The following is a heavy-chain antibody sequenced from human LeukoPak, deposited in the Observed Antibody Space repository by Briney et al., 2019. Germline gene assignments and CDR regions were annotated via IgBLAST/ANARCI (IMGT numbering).Heavy chain of an antibody. CDR1: GFTFSTYS. J-gene: IGHJ4*02. CDR3: ASARGSNYGSLGD. CDR2: IRRSGSPR. Sequence: GPSVRLSCKASGFTFSTYSMNWVRQAPGKRLEWVSYIRRSGSPRYYADSVKGRFSISRDNSKNTLYLQMNSLRAEDTAVYYCASARGSNYGSLGDWGQGTLVTVSS. D-gene: IGHD5-18*01. V-gene: IGHV3-48*01.